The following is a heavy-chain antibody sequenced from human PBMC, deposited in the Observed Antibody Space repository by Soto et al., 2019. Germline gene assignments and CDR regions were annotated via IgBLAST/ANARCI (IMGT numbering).Heavy chain of an antibody. J-gene: IGHJ4*02. CDR3: AGELRTSPEYFDF. V-gene: IGHV4-30-4*01. CDR2: IYYSWST. Sequence: SETLSLTCTVSGGSISSNYHYWSWIRQPPGKVLDWIGYIYYSWSTAYNPSLKSRIIISIETSTNQVSLSLNSLNAADTAVYYCAGELRTSPEYFDFWGLGTLVTVSS. CDR1: GGSISSNYHY. D-gene: IGHD6-6*01.